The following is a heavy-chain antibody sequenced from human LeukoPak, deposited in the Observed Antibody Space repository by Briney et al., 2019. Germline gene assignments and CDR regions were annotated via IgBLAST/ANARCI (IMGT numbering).Heavy chain of an antibody. CDR2: MSATGSDI. Sequence: PGGSLRLSCAASGSTFRSYGMSWVRQAPGKGLQWVSTMSATGSDIHHADSVKGRFTISRDNSKNTLYLQMNSLRAEDTAVYYCAKDLVTWASGNWYFDLWGRGTLVTVSS. V-gene: IGHV3-23*01. D-gene: IGHD2-21*02. J-gene: IGHJ2*01. CDR3: AKDLVTWASGNWYFDL. CDR1: GSTFRSYG.